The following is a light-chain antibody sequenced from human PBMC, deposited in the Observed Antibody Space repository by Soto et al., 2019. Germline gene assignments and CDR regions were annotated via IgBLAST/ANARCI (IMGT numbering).Light chain of an antibody. CDR3: QQYNRYWT. V-gene: IGKV1-5*01. CDR2: DAS. CDR1: QSISSW. J-gene: IGKJ1*01. Sequence: DIPMTQSPSPLSASVGDRVTITCRASQSISSWLAWYHQKPGKAPKRLIYDASSLESGVPSSFSGSGSGTEFTHSISSLQPDDFAPYYSQQYNRYWTFGQGTKVEIK.